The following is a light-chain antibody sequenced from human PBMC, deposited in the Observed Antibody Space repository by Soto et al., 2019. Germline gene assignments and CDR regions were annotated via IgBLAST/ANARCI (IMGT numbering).Light chain of an antibody. CDR3: QHYNSYSEA. CDR1: QGISSY. V-gene: IGKV1-9*01. Sequence: IQLTQSPSSLSASVGDRVTITCRASQGISSYFAWYQQKPGKAPKVLIYAASTLQNGVPPRFSGSGSGTDFTLTISSLQPEDFATYYCQHYNSYSEAFGQGTKVELK. CDR2: AAS. J-gene: IGKJ1*01.